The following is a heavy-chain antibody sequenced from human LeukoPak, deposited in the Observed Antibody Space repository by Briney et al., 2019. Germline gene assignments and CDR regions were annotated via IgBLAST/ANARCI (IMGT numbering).Heavy chain of an antibody. CDR1: GFTVSSNY. D-gene: IGHD2-8*01. V-gene: IGHV3-53*01. CDR3: ARSRYRTNGICSYFDY. CDR2: ISNNGGYT. J-gene: IGHJ4*02. Sequence: PGGSLRLSCAASGFTVSSNYMSWVRQAPGKGLEWVSAISNNGGYTYYADSVQGRFTISRDNSKSTLCLQMNSLRAEDTAVYYCARSRYRTNGICSYFDYWGQGILVTVSS.